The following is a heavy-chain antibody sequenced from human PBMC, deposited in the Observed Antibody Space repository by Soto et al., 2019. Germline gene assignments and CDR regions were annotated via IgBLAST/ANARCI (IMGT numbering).Heavy chain of an antibody. Sequence: AASVKVSCKASGYTFTGYYMHWVRQAPGQGLEWMGWINPNSGGTNYAQKFQGRVTMTRDTSISTAYMELSRLRSDDTAVYYCARGTLTGLYDILTGYSPSPYYFDYWGQGTLVTVSS. CDR3: ARGTLTGLYDILTGYSPSPYYFDY. V-gene: IGHV1-2*02. CDR2: INPNSGGT. CDR1: GYTFTGYY. D-gene: IGHD3-9*01. J-gene: IGHJ4*02.